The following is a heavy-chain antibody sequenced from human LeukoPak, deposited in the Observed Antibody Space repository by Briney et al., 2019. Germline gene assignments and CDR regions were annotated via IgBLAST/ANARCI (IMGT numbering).Heavy chain of an antibody. V-gene: IGHV4-34*01. Sequence: SETLSLTCAVYGGSLSGYYWSWIRQPPGKGLEWIGEINHSGSTNYNPSLKSRVTISVDTSKNQFSLKLSSVTAADTAVYYCARGSSGYYEFDYWGQGTLVTVSS. J-gene: IGHJ4*02. CDR3: ARGSSGYYEFDY. D-gene: IGHD3-22*01. CDR1: GGSLSGYY. CDR2: INHSGST.